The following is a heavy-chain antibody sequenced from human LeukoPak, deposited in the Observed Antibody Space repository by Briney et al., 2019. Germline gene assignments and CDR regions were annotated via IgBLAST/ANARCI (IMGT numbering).Heavy chain of an antibody. Sequence: SGGSLRLSCAASGFTFSSYAMHWVRQAPGKGLEWVAVISHDGSNKYYADSVKGRFTISRDNSKNTLYLQMNSLRAEDTAVYYCARELHRDSSSSTFGYWGQGTLVTVSS. D-gene: IGHD6-6*01. J-gene: IGHJ4*02. CDR2: ISHDGSNK. V-gene: IGHV3-30*01. CDR3: ARELHRDSSSSTFGY. CDR1: GFTFSSYA.